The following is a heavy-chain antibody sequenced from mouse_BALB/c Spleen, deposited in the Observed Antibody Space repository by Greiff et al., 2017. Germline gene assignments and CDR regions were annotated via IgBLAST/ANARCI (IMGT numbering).Heavy chain of an antibody. Sequence: EVKLVESGGGLVQPGGSLKLSCAASGFTFSSYGMSWVRQTPGKRLELVATINRNGGSTYYPDSVKGRFTFSRDNAKNTLYLQMSSLKSEDTAVYYCARDPGGYYTNPPFDYWGQGTTLTVSS. V-gene: IGHV5-6-3*01. CDR1: GFTFSSYG. J-gene: IGHJ2*01. CDR2: INRNGGST. D-gene: IGHD2-3*01. CDR3: ARDPGGYYTNPPFDY.